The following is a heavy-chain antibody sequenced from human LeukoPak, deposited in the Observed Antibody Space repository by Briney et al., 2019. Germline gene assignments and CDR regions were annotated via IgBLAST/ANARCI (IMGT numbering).Heavy chain of an antibody. CDR1: GFTFSSYS. J-gene: IGHJ3*02. D-gene: IGHD1-26*01. CDR2: ISSSSSYI. CDR3: ARDIDYYVDWDAFDI. V-gene: IGHV3-21*01. Sequence: GGSLRLSCAASGFTFSSYSMNWVRQAPGKGLEWVSSISSSSSYIYYADSVKGRFTISRDNAKNSLYLQMNSLRAEDTAVYYCARDIDYYVDWDAFDIWGQGTMVTVSS.